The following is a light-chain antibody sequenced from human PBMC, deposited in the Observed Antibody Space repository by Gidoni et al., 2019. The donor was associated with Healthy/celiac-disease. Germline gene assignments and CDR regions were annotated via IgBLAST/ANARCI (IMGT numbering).Light chain of an antibody. CDR1: QSISSW. V-gene: IGKV1-5*03. CDR2: KAS. Sequence: DIQMTQSPSTLSASGGDRVTITCRASQSISSWLAWYQQKPGKAPKLLIYKASSLESGVPSRFSGSGSGTEFTLTISSLQPDDFATYYCQQYNSYPWTFGQXTKVEIK. CDR3: QQYNSYPWT. J-gene: IGKJ1*01.